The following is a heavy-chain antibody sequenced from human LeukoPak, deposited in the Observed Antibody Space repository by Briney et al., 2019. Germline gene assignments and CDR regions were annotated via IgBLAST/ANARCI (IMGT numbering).Heavy chain of an antibody. D-gene: IGHD3-10*01. J-gene: IGHJ4*02. CDR1: GGSISSYY. CDR3: ARGIKYYYGSGTYHYFDY. CDR2: IYYSGST. Sequence: PSDTLSLTCTVSGGSISSYYWSWIRQPPGKGLEWIGYIYYSGSTNYNPSLKSRVTILVDTSKNQFSLKLSSVTAADTAVYYCARGIKYYYGSGTYHYFDYWGQGTLVTVSS. V-gene: IGHV4-59*07.